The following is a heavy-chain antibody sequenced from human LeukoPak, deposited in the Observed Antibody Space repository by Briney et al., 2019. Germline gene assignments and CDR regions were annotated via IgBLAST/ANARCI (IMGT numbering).Heavy chain of an antibody. Sequence: GGSLRLSCAASGFTVSSNYMSWVRQAPGKGLEWVSVIYSGGSTYYADSVKGRFTISRDNSKNTLYLQMNSLRAEDTAVYYCATPRGSGSYLAFDYWGQGTLVTVSS. CDR3: ATPRGSGSYLAFDY. V-gene: IGHV3-66*01. J-gene: IGHJ4*02. CDR1: GFTVSSNY. CDR2: IYSGGST. D-gene: IGHD1-26*01.